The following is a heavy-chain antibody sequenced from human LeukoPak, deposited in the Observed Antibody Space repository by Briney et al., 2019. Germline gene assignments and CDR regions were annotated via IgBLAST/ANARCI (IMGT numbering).Heavy chain of an antibody. CDR1: GASVSSGGYY. V-gene: IGHV4-61*08. Sequence: PSKTLSLTCTLSGASVSSGGYYWSWLRQPPGKGLEWIGYIYYSGSTNYNPSLKSRVTISVDTSKNQFSLKVSSVTAADTAVYYCARRGGSGRSFDYWGQGTLVTVSS. J-gene: IGHJ4*02. D-gene: IGHD3-10*01. CDR3: ARRGGSGRSFDY. CDR2: IYYSGST.